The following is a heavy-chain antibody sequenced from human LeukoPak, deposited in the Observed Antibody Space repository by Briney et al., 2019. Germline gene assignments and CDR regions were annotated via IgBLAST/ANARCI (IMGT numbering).Heavy chain of an antibody. CDR2: ICGSSGST. J-gene: IGHJ4*02. V-gene: IGHV3-23*01. Sequence: GGSLRLSCAASGFTFSSYAMRWVRQAPGKGLEWVSSICGSSGSTYYADSVKGRFTISRDNSKNTLYLQMNSLRAEDTAVYYCARVSTSRYFDWLLTGDYWGQGTLVTVSS. D-gene: IGHD3-9*01. CDR3: ARVSTSRYFDWLLTGDY. CDR1: GFTFSSYA.